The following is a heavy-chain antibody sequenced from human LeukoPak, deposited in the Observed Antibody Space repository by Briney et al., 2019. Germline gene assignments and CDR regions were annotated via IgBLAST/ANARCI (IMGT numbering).Heavy chain of an antibody. CDR1: GYTFTSYA. V-gene: IGHV1-3*01. Sequence: WASVKVSCKASGYTFTSYAMQWVRQDPGQRLEWMGWFNAGNGNTKYSQKFQGRVTITRDTSASTAYMELSSLRSEDTAVYYCARARDLGYCSGGSCHLDYWGQGTLVTVSS. D-gene: IGHD2-15*01. CDR3: ARARDLGYCSGGSCHLDY. J-gene: IGHJ4*02. CDR2: FNAGNGNT.